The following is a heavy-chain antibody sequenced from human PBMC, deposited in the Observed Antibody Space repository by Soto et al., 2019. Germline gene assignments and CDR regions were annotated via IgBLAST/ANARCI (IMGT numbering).Heavy chain of an antibody. J-gene: IGHJ5*02. Sequence: QVKLVQSGAEVKKPGASVKVSCKASGYTFTGYSMHWVRQARGQGLEWMGWINPNSGGTNYAQKFQGWVTMTRDTSISTAYMELSRLRSDDTAVYYCARGAVATNWFDPWGQGTLVTVSS. CDR1: GYTFTGYS. CDR3: ARGAVATNWFDP. CDR2: INPNSGGT. D-gene: IGHD5-12*01. V-gene: IGHV1-2*04.